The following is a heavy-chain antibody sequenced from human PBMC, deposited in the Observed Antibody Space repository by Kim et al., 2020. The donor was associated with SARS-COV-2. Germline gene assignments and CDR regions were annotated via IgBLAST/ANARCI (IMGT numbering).Heavy chain of an antibody. CDR1: GFTFSSYG. CDR2: ISYDGSNK. V-gene: IGHV3-30*18. D-gene: IGHD3-3*01. J-gene: IGHJ6*02. CDR3: AKTYYDFWSGEYYYYYGMDV. Sequence: GGSLRLSCAASGFTFSSYGMHWVRQAPGKGLEWVAVISYDGSNKYYADSVKGRFTISRDNSKNTLYLQMNSLRAEDTAVYYCAKTYYDFWSGEYYYYYGMDVWGQGTTVTVSS.